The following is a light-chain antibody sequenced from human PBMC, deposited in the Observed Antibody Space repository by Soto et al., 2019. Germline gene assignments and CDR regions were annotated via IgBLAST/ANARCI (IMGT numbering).Light chain of an antibody. Sequence: EIVLTQSPGTLSLSPGEIATLSFRASQSVSSSYLAWYQQKPGQAPRLLIYGASSRATGIPDRFSGSGSGTDFTLTISRLEPEDFAVYYCQQYGSSPPTFGQEPKVEIK. J-gene: IGKJ1*01. CDR2: GAS. CDR3: QQYGSSPPT. CDR1: QSVSSSY. V-gene: IGKV3-20*01.